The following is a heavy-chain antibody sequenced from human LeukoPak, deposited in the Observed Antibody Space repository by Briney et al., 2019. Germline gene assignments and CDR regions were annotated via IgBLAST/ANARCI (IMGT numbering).Heavy chain of an antibody. CDR2: IYYSGST. CDR1: GGSVSNYC. V-gene: IGHV4-59*02. CDR3: ARSPRGYGEFDY. D-gene: IGHD5-18*01. J-gene: IGHJ4*02. Sequence: SETLSLTRTVSGGSVSNYCWSWIRQPPGKGLEWIGYIYYSGSTSDNPSLKSRVTISVETSKNQFSLKLSSVTAADTAVYYCARSPRGYGEFDYWGQGTLVTVSS.